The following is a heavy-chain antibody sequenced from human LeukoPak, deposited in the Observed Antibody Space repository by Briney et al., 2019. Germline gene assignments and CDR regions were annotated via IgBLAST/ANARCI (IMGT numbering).Heavy chain of an antibody. J-gene: IGHJ4*02. D-gene: IGHD3-22*01. Sequence: RSSETLSLTCTVSGDSINSLDLWSWVRQPPGKGLAWIGEMYLSGTTHSNPSVKSRVTISIDKSKNQFFLNLSSVTAAGTAVYYCAGLVGRYSSGLYYYYFDYWGQGTLVTVSS. CDR3: AGLVGRYSSGLYYYYFDY. CDR1: GDSINSLDL. V-gene: IGHV4-4*02. CDR2: MYLSGTT.